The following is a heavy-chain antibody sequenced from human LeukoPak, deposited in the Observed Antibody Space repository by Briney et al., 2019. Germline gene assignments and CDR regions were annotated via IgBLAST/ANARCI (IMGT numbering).Heavy chain of an antibody. V-gene: IGHV3-30-3*01. Sequence: GGSLRLSCAASGFTFSSYAMHWVRQAPGKGLEWVAVISCDGSNKYYADSVKGRFTISRDNSKNTLYLQMNSLRAEDTAVYYCARGPTSTYYGSGSYYSPILDYWGQGTLVTV. CDR2: ISCDGSNK. J-gene: IGHJ4*02. D-gene: IGHD3-10*01. CDR1: GFTFSSYA. CDR3: ARGPTSTYYGSGSYYSPILDY.